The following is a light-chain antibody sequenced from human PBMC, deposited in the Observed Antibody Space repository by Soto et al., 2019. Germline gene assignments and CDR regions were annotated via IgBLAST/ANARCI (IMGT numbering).Light chain of an antibody. Sequence: DIQMTQSPSSLSASVGDRVTIICRASQSITSYLNRYQQKPGKAPKHVIYAASSLQSGVPSRFSGSGSGTDFTLTISSLQPEDVATYYCQQYNSYPITFGQGTRLEIK. J-gene: IGKJ5*01. CDR3: QQYNSYPIT. CDR2: AAS. CDR1: QSITSY. V-gene: IGKV1-39*01.